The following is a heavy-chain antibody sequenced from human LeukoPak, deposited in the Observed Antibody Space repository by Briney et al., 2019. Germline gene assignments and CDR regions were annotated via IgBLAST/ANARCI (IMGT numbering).Heavy chain of an antibody. CDR3: ARASGYDPNWFDP. CDR2: IYYSGST. V-gene: IGHV4-39*01. Sequence: SETLSLTCTVSGGSISSSSYYWGWIRQPPGKGLEWIGSIYYSGSTYYNPSLKSRVTISVDTSKNQFSLKLSSVTAADTAVYYCARASGYDPNWFDPWGQGTLVTVSS. D-gene: IGHD6-25*01. J-gene: IGHJ5*02. CDR1: GGSISSSSYY.